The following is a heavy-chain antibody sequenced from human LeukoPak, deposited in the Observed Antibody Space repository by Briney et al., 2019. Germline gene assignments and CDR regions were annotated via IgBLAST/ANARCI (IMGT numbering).Heavy chain of an antibody. V-gene: IGHV1-69*06. CDR1: GGTFSSYA. CDR2: IIPIFGTA. J-gene: IGHJ6*02. CDR3: ARVGKARYYYYGMDV. D-gene: IGHD4-23*01. Sequence: ASVKVSCKASGGTFSSYAISWVRQAPGQGLEWMGGIIPIFGTANYAQKFQGRVTITADKSTSTAYMELSSLRSEDTAVYYCARVGKARYYYYGMDVWGQGTTVTVSS.